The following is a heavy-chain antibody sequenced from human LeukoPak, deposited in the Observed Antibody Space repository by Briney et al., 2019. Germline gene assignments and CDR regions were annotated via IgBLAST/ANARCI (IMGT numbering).Heavy chain of an antibody. CDR1: GFTFSTYA. J-gene: IGHJ6*02. CDR2: ISGSGGST. V-gene: IGHV3-23*01. CDR3: AKDFYDSSGGRDYYGMDV. D-gene: IGHD3-22*01. Sequence: PGGSLRLSCAASGFTFSTYAMSWVRQAPGRGLEWVSTISGSGGSTYYPDSVKGRFTISRDNSKNTLYLQMNSLRAEDTALYYCAKDFYDSSGGRDYYGMDVWGQGTTVTVSS.